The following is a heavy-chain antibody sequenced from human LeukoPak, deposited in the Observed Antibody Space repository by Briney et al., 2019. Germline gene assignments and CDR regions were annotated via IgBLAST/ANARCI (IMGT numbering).Heavy chain of an antibody. J-gene: IGHJ3*02. CDR3: ASRSTGYRSGWSDGDAFDI. Sequence: SGKLSCSASGSTVSSYAISWMRHGPGQGLGRRWRSFPISGTANYVQKYQGAVTISPDESTRTAYMELSSLRSEDTAVYYCASRSTGYRSGWSDGDAFDIWGQGAMVTVSS. CDR2: SFPISGTA. V-gene: IGHV1-69*13. CDR1: GSTVSSYA. D-gene: IGHD6-19*01.